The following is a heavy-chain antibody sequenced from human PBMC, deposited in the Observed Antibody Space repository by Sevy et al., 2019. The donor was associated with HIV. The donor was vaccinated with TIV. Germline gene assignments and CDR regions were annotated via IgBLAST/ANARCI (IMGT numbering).Heavy chain of an antibody. Sequence: GGSLRLSCAASGFTFKSYWMTWVRQAPGKGLEWVANINQDGSEKYYSDSLKGRFSISRDNSKNSVHLQINTLRAEDTAVYYCARDITTSSGWLYYFDYWGQGTLVTVSS. J-gene: IGHJ4*02. CDR1: GFTFKSYW. CDR2: INQDGSEK. V-gene: IGHV3-7*03. CDR3: ARDITTSSGWLYYFDY. D-gene: IGHD6-19*01.